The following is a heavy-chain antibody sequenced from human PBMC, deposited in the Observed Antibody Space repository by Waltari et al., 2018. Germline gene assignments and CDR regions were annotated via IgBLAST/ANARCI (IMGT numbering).Heavy chain of an antibody. CDR1: GYTFTTYG. CDR2: INSYPGNT. V-gene: IGHV1-18*01. D-gene: IGHD5-12*01. Sequence: QVHLVQSGAEVQKPGASVKVSCKTSGYTFTTYGITWVRQAPGQGLEGMGWINSYPGNTNYAQSLQGRVTMTTDTSTSTAYMELRSLRSDDTAVYYCARLNIVATISPDFDYWGQGTLVTVSS. CDR3: ARLNIVATISPDFDY. J-gene: IGHJ4*02.